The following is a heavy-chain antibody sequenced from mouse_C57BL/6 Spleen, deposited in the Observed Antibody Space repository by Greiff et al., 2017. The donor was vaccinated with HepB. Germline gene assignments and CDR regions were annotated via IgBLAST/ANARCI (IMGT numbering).Heavy chain of an antibody. J-gene: IGHJ2*01. D-gene: IGHD1-1*01. V-gene: IGHV5-17*01. Sequence: EVKVVESGGGLVKPGGSLKLSCAASGFTFSDYGMHWVRQAPEKGLEWVAYISSGSSTIHYADTVKGRFTISRDNAKNTLFLQMTSLRSEDAAMYYCARRITTVNYWGQGTTLTVSS. CDR1: GFTFSDYG. CDR3: ARRITTVNY. CDR2: ISSGSSTI.